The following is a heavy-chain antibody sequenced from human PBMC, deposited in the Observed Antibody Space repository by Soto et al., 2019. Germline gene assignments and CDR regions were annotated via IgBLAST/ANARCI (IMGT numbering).Heavy chain of an antibody. CDR2: ISAYNGNT. CDR3: AGAPHIFDY. Sequence: QVQLVQSGAEVKKPGASVKVSCKASGYTFTSYGISWVRQAPGQGLEWMGWISAYNGNTKYAQKFQGRGTMTTDTCTTTAYMELRGLRSDDTAVYYCAGAPHIFDYWGQGPLVTASS. CDR1: GYTFTSYG. V-gene: IGHV1-18*04. J-gene: IGHJ4*02.